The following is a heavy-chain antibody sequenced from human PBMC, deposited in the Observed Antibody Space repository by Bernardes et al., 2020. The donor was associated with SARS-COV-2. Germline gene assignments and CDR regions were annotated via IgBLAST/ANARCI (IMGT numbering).Heavy chain of an antibody. CDR2: IYWDDDK. J-gene: IGHJ3*02. CDR3: AHGVTISAGAFDI. D-gene: IGHD3-9*01. CDR1: LFSLTPSGVG. Sequence: SGPTLAKPTQPFTLTCPFSLFSLTPSGVGGGWIRQPPGRALEWLSLIYWDDDKRYSPSLKSRRTITKDTAKNQVVLTMTNMDPVDTATYYCAHGVTISAGAFDIWGQGTMVTVSS. V-gene: IGHV2-5*02.